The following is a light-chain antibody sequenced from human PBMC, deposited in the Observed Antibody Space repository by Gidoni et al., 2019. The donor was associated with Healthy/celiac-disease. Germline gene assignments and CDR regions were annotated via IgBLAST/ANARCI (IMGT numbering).Light chain of an antibody. CDR2: WAS. J-gene: IGKJ4*01. CDR3: QQYYSTPPT. Sequence: DIVMTQSPDSLAVSLGERATIHCKSSQSVLYSSNNKNYLAWYQQKPGQPPKLLIYWASTRESGFPDRFSGSGSGTDFTLTISSLQAEDVAVYYCQQYYSTPPTFGGGTKVEIK. V-gene: IGKV4-1*01. CDR1: QSVLYSSNNKNY.